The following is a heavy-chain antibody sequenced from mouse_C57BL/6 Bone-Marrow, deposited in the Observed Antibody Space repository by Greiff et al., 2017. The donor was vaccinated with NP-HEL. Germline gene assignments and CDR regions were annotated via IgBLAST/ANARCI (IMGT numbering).Heavy chain of an antibody. CDR1: GFTFSDYG. J-gene: IGHJ1*03. D-gene: IGHD1-1*01. CDR2: ISSGSSTI. V-gene: IGHV5-17*01. CDR3: ARRDYYGSSYYWYCDV. Sequence: EVKVVESGGGLVKPGGSLKLSCAASGFTFSDYGMHWVRQAPEKGLEWVAYISSGSSTIYYADTVTGRFPISRDNAKNTLFLQMTSLRAEDTAMYYCARRDYYGSSYYWYCDVWGTGTTVTVSS.